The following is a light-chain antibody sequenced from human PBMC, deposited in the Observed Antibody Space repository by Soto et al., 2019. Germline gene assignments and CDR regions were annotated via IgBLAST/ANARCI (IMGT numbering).Light chain of an antibody. Sequence: EIVLTQSPATLSLSPGERATLSWRSSQSVTTSLAWYQQKPGQAPRLLIFDTSNRATGIPDRFRGSGSGTDFTLTISRLEPEDFAVYYCQQYGSSPRTFGQGTKVDNK. J-gene: IGKJ1*01. CDR1: QSVTTS. V-gene: IGKV3-20*01. CDR3: QQYGSSPRT. CDR2: DTS.